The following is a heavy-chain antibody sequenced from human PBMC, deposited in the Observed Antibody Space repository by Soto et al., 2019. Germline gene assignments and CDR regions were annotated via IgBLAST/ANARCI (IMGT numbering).Heavy chain of an antibody. CDR2: IIPVFGTA. V-gene: IGHV1-69*01. D-gene: IGHD2-15*01. CDR3: TSGGSAYVWFNQF. CDR1: GGLFSSYA. J-gene: IGHJ4*02. Sequence: QEQLVQSGAEVKKPGSSVKVSCKASGGLFSSYAISWVRQAPGQGLEWLGGIIPVFGTANYAQKFHGRVTITADESANTAYMELNSLRSEDTAMYYCTSGGSAYVWFNQFWGQGTLVTVSS.